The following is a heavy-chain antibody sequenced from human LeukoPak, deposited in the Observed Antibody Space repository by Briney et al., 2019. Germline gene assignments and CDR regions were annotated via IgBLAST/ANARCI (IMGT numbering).Heavy chain of an antibody. J-gene: IGHJ5*02. CDR2: IIPIFGTA. V-gene: IGHV1-69*01. CDR1: GGTFSSYA. D-gene: IGHD3-3*01. CDR3: ARVPRRITIFGEWDNWCDP. Sequence: SVKVSCKASGGTFSSYAISWLRQAPGQGLEWMGGIIPIFGTANYAQKFQGRVTITADESTSTAYMELSSLRSEDTAVYYCARVPRRITIFGEWDNWCDPWGQGTLVTVSS.